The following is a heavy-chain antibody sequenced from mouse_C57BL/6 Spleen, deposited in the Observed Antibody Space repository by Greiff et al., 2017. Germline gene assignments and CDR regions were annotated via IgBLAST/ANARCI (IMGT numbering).Heavy chain of an antibody. J-gene: IGHJ3*01. CDR1: GYTFTDYN. CDR3: ATGAFAY. CDR2: INPNNGGT. V-gene: IGHV1-18*01. Sequence: DVQLVESGPELVKPGASVKIPCKASGYTFTDYNMDWVKQSPGKSLEWIGDINPNNGGTIYNQKFKGKATLTVDKSSSTAYMELRSLTSEDTAVYYCATGAFAYWGQGTLVTVSA.